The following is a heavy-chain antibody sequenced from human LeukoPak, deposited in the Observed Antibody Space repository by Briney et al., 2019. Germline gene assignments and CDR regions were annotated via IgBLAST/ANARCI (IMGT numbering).Heavy chain of an antibody. CDR1: GFTFSSYS. Sequence: PGGSLRLSCAASGFTFSSYSMNWVRQAPGKGLEWVSLISGSSSSIFYADSVKGRFTISRDNAQTSLYLQMNSLRAEDTAVYYCARASDPWLQLTWGQGTLVTVSS. CDR3: ARASDPWLQLT. D-gene: IGHD5-24*01. CDR2: ISGSSSSI. J-gene: IGHJ5*02. V-gene: IGHV3-21*04.